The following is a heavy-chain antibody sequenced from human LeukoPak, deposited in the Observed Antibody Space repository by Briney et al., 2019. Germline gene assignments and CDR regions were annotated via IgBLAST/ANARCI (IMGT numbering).Heavy chain of an antibody. CDR3: ARAGSYFGSKTNVYFHL. D-gene: IGHD3-10*01. CDR2: ITTTSNFI. Sequence: GGSLRLSCAASGFTFSSYTMNWVRQAPGKGLEWVSSITTTSNFIYYADSVKGRFTISRDNAKDSVYLQMNSLRAEDTAVYYCARAGSYFGSKTNVYFHLWGQGTLVIVSS. CDR1: GFTFSSYT. V-gene: IGHV3-21*01. J-gene: IGHJ1*01.